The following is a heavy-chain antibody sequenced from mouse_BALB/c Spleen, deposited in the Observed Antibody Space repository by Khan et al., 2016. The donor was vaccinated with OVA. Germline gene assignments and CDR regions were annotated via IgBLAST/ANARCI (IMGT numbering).Heavy chain of an antibody. CDR2: INPRSGYT. V-gene: IGHV1-4*01. J-gene: IGHJ4*01. Sequence: QVQLQQSGAELARPGASVKMSCKASGYSFTSHTMHWVKQRPGQGLEWIGYINPRSGYTNYNQKFNDKATLTADKSSSTAYMQLSSLTSEDSAVYYCARRTTGYAFDYWGQGTSVTVSS. CDR1: GYSFTSHT. CDR3: ARRTTGYAFDY. D-gene: IGHD2-14*01.